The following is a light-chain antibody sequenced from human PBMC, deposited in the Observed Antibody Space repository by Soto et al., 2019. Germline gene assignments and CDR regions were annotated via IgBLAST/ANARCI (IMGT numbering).Light chain of an antibody. CDR1: QSVSTS. Sequence: EIVMTQSPATLSVSPGETATLSCRASQSVSTSLAWYQQKPGQAPRLLISGASTRATGVPARFSGSGSETEFTITISSLQSEDFAVYYCQQYNNWWTFGQGTKVEI. CDR3: QQYNNWWT. J-gene: IGKJ1*01. CDR2: GAS. V-gene: IGKV3-15*01.